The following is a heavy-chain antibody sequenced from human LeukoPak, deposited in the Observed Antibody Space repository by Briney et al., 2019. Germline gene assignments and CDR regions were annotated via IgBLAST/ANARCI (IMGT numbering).Heavy chain of an antibody. CDR3: ARVRIPHSSSWTLDY. CDR2: ISYDGSNK. J-gene: IGHJ4*02. Sequence: PGRSLRLSCAASGFTFSSCAMHWVRLAPGKGLEWVAVISYDGSNKYYADSVKGRFTISRDNSKNTLYLQMNSLRAEDTAVYYCARVRIPHSSSWTLDYWGQGTLVTVSS. D-gene: IGHD6-13*01. V-gene: IGHV3-30-3*01. CDR1: GFTFSSCA.